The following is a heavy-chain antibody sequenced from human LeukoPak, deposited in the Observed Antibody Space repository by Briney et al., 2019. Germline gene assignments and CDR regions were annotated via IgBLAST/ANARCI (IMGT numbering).Heavy chain of an antibody. CDR2: ISGSGGGT. CDR3: AKDLGRYRNNYFDY. CDR1: GFTFNSYA. Sequence: GGSLRLSCAASGFTFNSYAMSWVRHPPEKGLEWVATISGSGGGTYYADSVKGRFTISRDDSKNTLYLQMNSLRAEDTAVYYCAKDLGRYRNNYFDYWGQGTLVTVSS. D-gene: IGHD1-26*01. V-gene: IGHV3-23*01. J-gene: IGHJ4*02.